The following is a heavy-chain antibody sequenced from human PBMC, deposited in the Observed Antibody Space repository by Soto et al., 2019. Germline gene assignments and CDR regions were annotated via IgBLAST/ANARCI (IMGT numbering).Heavy chain of an antibody. CDR3: GKYISSWYYYYCMDV. CDR2: IIPIFGTA. D-gene: IGHD6-13*01. V-gene: IGHV1-69*13. J-gene: IGHJ6*02. Sequence: SSVKVSCKAYGGTGGSYAISWVRRAPVQGLEWMGGIIPIFGTANYAQKFQGRVTITADESTSTAYMELSSLRSEDTAVYYCGKYISSWYYYYCMDVWCQGTTVTGSS. CDR1: GGTGGSYA.